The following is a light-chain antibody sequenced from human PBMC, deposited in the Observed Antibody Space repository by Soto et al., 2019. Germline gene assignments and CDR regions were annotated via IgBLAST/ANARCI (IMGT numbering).Light chain of an antibody. V-gene: IGKV2-28*01. CDR2: LSF. J-gene: IGKJ1*01. CDR3: MQGLHGPWT. Sequence: DVVMTQSPLSLPVTPGEPASISCRSSQSLLHSNGNTYLDWYLQKPGQSPQLLIYLSFNRASGVPDMFSGSGTGTDFTLKISRVEAEDVGVYYCMQGLHGPWTFGQGTKVEIK. CDR1: QSLLHSNGNTY.